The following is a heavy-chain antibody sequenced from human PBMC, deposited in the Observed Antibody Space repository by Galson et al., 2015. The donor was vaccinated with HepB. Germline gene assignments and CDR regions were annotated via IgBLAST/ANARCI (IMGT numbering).Heavy chain of an antibody. CDR1: GDSISNYY. Sequence: SETLSLTCTVSGDSISNYYWSWIRQPAGKGLEWIGRIYTSGSTNYNPSLKSRVTMSVDTSKSQFSLKLSSVTAADTAVYYCASGFKGAAVAGVYSYYYGMDVWGQGTTVTVSS. D-gene: IGHD6-19*01. J-gene: IGHJ6*02. CDR3: ASGFKGAAVAGVYSYYYGMDV. V-gene: IGHV4-4*07. CDR2: IYTSGST.